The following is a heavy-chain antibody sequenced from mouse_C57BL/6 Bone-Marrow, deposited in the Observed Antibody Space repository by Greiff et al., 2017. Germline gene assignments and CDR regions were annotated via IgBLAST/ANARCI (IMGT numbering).Heavy chain of an antibody. Sequence: VQLQQSGAELVRPGTSVKVSCKASGYAFTNYLIEWVKQRPGQGLEWIGVINPGSGGTNYNEKFKGKATLTADKSSSTAYMQLSSLTSEDSAVYVCARGYYYGRFAYWGQGTLVTVSA. D-gene: IGHD1-1*01. CDR1: GYAFTNYL. CDR3: ARGYYYGRFAY. V-gene: IGHV1-54*01. J-gene: IGHJ3*01. CDR2: INPGSGGT.